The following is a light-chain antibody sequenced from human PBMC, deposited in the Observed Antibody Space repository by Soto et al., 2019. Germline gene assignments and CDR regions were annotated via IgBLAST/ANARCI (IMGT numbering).Light chain of an antibody. CDR1: QGIDTS. V-gene: IGKV1-9*01. CDR3: QQSHRSPYT. CDR2: AAS. Sequence: ILLTLSPSSLSASVGDRVTITCRASQGIDTSLAWYQQKPGKAPKLLIYAASNFQSGVPSRFSGSGSGTHFTLTISSLQPEDFATYYCQQSHRSPYTFGQGTKLEIK. J-gene: IGKJ2*01.